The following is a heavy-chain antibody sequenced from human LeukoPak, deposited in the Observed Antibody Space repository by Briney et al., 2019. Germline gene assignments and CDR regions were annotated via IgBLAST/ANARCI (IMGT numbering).Heavy chain of an antibody. Sequence: SSETLSLTCTVSGGSISSYYWSWIRQPPGKGLEWIGCLYYRGNTNYNPSLKSRVTISVDTSKNQFSLKLSSVSAADTAVYYCARSYDSSGYYYVRYAFDIWGQGTMVTVSS. CDR3: ARSYDSSGYYYVRYAFDI. CDR2: LYYRGNT. J-gene: IGHJ3*02. D-gene: IGHD3-22*01. V-gene: IGHV4-59*01. CDR1: GGSISSYY.